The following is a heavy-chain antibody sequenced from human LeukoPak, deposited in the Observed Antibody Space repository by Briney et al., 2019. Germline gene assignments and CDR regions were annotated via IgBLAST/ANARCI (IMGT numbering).Heavy chain of an antibody. CDR3: ARGPNSNWSGLDF. J-gene: IGHJ4*02. Sequence: GGSLRLSCTASVFSFSGHWMHWARQLPWKGLVWVSRISPTGSTTSYADSVKGRFTVSRDNAKNTLYLQVNNLRAEDTAVYYCARGPNSNWSGLDFWGQGTLLTVSS. V-gene: IGHV3-74*01. CDR1: VFSFSGHW. CDR2: ISPTGSTT. D-gene: IGHD6-6*01.